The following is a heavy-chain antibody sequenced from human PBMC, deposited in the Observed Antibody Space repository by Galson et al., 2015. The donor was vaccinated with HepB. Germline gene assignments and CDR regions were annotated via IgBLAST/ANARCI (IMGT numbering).Heavy chain of an antibody. CDR1: GYSFTSYW. V-gene: IGHV5-51*03. Sequence: QSGAEVKKPGESLKISCKGSGYSFTSYWIGWVRQMPGKGLEWMGIIYPGDSDTRYSPSFQGQVTISADKSISTAYLQWSSLKASDTAMYYCARLLTRLGSVAPHYFDYWGQGTLVTVSS. CDR2: IYPGDSDT. D-gene: IGHD6-6*01. J-gene: IGHJ4*02. CDR3: ARLLTRLGSVAPHYFDY.